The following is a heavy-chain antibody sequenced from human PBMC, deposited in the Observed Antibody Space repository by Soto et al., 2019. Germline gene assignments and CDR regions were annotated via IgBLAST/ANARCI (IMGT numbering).Heavy chain of an antibody. V-gene: IGHV3-20*04. CDR3: ARVGHSSGWYGGDAFDI. Sequence: PGGSLRLSCAASGFTFDDYGMSWVRQAPGKGLEWVSGINWNGGSTGYADSVKGRFTISRDNAKNSLYLQMNSLRAEDTALYYCARVGHSSGWYGGDAFDIWGQGTMVTVS. J-gene: IGHJ3*02. CDR2: INWNGGST. CDR1: GFTFDDYG. D-gene: IGHD6-19*01.